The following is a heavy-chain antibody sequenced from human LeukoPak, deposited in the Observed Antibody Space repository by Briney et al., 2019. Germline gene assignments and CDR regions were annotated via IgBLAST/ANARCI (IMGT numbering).Heavy chain of an antibody. J-gene: IGHJ4*02. CDR3: ARRYCSSTSCNPYFFDF. CDR1: GYTFTNYY. D-gene: IGHD2-2*01. V-gene: IGHV5-51*01. CDR2: ISPGDSEA. Sequence: GESLKISCKGSGYTFTNYYIGWVRQMPGKGLEWMGIISPGDSEARYSPSFQGQVTISADKSISTASLRWSSLKASDSGIYYCARRYCSSTSCNPYFFDFWGQGTLVTVSS.